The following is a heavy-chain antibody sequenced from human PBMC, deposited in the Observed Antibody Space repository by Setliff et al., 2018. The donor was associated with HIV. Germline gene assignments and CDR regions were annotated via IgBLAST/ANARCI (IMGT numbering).Heavy chain of an antibody. CDR1: GGSFSGYY. CDR3: ARGVYGGTYSGFDS. D-gene: IGHD4-17*01. Sequence: SETLSLTCAVSGGSFSGYYWTWIRQPPGKGLEWIADINHRTNSNYNPSLKSRVTIPVDTSKNQFSLTLTSVTAADTALYFCARGVYGGTYSGFDSWGQGSLVTVSS. CDR2: INHRTNS. V-gene: IGHV4-34*01. J-gene: IGHJ5*01.